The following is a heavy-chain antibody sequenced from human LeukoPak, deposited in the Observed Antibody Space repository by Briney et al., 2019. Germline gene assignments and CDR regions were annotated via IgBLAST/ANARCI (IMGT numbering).Heavy chain of an antibody. Sequence: RGSLRLSCAASGFTFSSYAMSWVRQAPGKGLEWVSAISGSGGSTYYADSVKGRFTISRDNSKNTLYLQMNSLRAEDTAVYYCAKFCYGSGSVDYWGQGTLVTVSS. CDR2: ISGSGGST. CDR1: GFTFSSYA. D-gene: IGHD3-10*01. CDR3: AKFCYGSGSVDY. V-gene: IGHV3-23*01. J-gene: IGHJ4*02.